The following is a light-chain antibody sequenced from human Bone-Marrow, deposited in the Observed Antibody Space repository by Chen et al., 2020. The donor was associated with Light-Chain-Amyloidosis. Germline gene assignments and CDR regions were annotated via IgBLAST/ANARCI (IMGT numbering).Light chain of an antibody. V-gene: IGKV2-28*01. CDR2: LGS. CDR3: MQARQTPHT. CDR1: QSLLHSNGFNY. Sequence: DIVMTQSPLSLPVTPGEPASISCRSSQSLLHSNGFNYLDWYLQKPGQSPQLLIYLGSGRASGVPDRFSGSGSGTDFTLKISRVEAEDVGVYYCMQARQTPHTFGQGTKLEIK. J-gene: IGKJ2*01.